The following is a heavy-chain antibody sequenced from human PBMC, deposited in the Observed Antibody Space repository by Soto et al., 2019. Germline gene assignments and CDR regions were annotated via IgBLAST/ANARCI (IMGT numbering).Heavy chain of an antibody. CDR2: INPNSGAT. J-gene: IGHJ5*02. D-gene: IGHD3-22*01. CDR3: ARRSSNNHYYHSNGRWFDP. Sequence: ASVKVSCKASGYTFTGYYMHWVRQAPGQGLEWMGWINPNSGATNYAQKFQGWVTMTRDTSTSTAYMELSSLRSDDTAVYYCARRSSNNHYYHSNGRWFDPWGQEPWSPSPQ. CDR1: GYTFTGYY. V-gene: IGHV1-2*04.